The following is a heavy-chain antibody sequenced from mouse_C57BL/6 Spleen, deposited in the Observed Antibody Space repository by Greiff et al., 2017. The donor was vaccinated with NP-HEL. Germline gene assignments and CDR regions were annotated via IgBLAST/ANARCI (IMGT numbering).Heavy chain of an antibody. CDR2: IDPETGGT. J-gene: IGHJ2*01. CDR3: TKPHYYGSSYGGY. V-gene: IGHV1-15*01. Sequence: VQLQQSGAELVRPGASVTLSCKASGYTFTDYEMHWVKQTPVHGLEWIGAIDPETGGTAYNQKFKGKAILTADKSSSTAYMELRSLTSEDSAVYYCTKPHYYGSSYGGYWGQGTTLTVSS. CDR1: GYTFTDYE. D-gene: IGHD1-1*01.